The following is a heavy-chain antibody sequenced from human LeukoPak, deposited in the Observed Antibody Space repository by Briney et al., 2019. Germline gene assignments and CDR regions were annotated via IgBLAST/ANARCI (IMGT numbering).Heavy chain of an antibody. Sequence: GGSLRLSCAASGFTFSSYSMNWVRQAPGKWLEWVSYISSSSSTIYYADSVKGRFTISRDNAKNSLYLQMNSLRAEGTAVYYCARDLPQLLWFGELLVGVWGKGTTVTVSS. D-gene: IGHD3-10*01. CDR2: ISSSSSTI. CDR3: ARDLPQLLWFGELLVGV. V-gene: IGHV3-48*01. J-gene: IGHJ6*04. CDR1: GFTFSSYS.